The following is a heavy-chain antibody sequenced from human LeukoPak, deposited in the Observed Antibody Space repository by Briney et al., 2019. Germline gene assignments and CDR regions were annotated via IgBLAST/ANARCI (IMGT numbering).Heavy chain of an antibody. V-gene: IGHV3-23*05. Sequence: GGSLRLSCAASGFTFSSYGMHWVRQAPGKGLEWVSSISGRGTSTFYADSVKGRFTISRDNSKNTVYLQLSNLRVADTAVYYCAKLEDWGQGTLVAVSS. CDR2: ISGRGTST. J-gene: IGHJ4*02. CDR3: AKLED. CDR1: GFTFSSYG. D-gene: IGHD1-1*01.